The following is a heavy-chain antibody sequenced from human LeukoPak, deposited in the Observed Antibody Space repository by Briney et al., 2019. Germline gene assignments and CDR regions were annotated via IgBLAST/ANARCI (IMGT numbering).Heavy chain of an antibody. J-gene: IGHJ4*02. CDR2: IYYGGST. CDR1: GGSISSSNYY. D-gene: IGHD6-19*01. CDR3: ARDSSGWYKGRYDY. V-gene: IGHV4-39*07. Sequence: SETLSLTCTVSGGSISSSNYYWGWIRQPPGEGLEWIVTIYYGGSTYYNPSLKSRVTISVDTSKNQFSLKLNSMTAADTAVYYCARDSSGWYKGRYDYWGQGTLVTVSS.